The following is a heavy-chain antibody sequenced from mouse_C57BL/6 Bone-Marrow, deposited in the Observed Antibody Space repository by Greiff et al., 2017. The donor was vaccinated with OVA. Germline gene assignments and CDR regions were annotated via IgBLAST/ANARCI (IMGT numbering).Heavy chain of an antibody. CDR2: INPNNGGT. D-gene: IGHD1-1*01. J-gene: IGHJ3*01. CDR3: ARIYYGSSYAAWFAY. Sequence: EVQLQQSGPELVKPGASVKMSCKASGYTFTDYNMHWVKQSHGKSLEWIGYINPNNGGTSYNQKFKGKATLTVNKSSSTAYMELRSLTSEDSAVYYCARIYYGSSYAAWFAYWGQGTLVTVSA. V-gene: IGHV1-22*01. CDR1: GYTFTDYN.